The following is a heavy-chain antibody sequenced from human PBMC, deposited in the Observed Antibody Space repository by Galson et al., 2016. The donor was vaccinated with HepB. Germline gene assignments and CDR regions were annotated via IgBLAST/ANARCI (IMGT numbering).Heavy chain of an antibody. Sequence: SLRLSCAASAFTFSTYGMHWVRQAPGKGLEWVAVISYDGSKKYYADSVKGRFTISRDNSKNTLYLQMSSLRAEDTGLYYCARASPDGKHKYDYWGQGTLVTVSS. J-gene: IGHJ4*02. CDR1: AFTFSTYG. V-gene: IGHV3-30*03. CDR3: ARASPDGKHKYDY. CDR2: ISYDGSKK.